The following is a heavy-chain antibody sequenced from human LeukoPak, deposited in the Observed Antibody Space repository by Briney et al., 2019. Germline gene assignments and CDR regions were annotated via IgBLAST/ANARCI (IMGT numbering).Heavy chain of an antibody. Sequence: SQTLSLTCTVSGDSISIGGYYWSWIRQPPGKGLEWIGDINHTGNTNYNPSLKSRVAISVDTSNNQFSLHLSSVTAAETAVYYCARGLIVIPPAAIFRRRAGYYLDYWGQGTLVTVSS. J-gene: IGHJ4*02. D-gene: IGHD2-2*02. CDR3: ARGLIVIPPAAIFRRRAGYYLDY. CDR1: GDSISIGGYY. V-gene: IGHV4-30-2*01. CDR2: INHTGNT.